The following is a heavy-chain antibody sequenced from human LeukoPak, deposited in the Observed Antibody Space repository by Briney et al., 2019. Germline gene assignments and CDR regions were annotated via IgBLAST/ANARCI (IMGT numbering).Heavy chain of an antibody. CDR3: AREVANGASYSSAWSV. CDR2: IYTDDKT. J-gene: IGHJ6*02. CDR1: GFTVNSNY. V-gene: IGHV3-53*01. Sequence: GGSLRLSCAASGFTVNSNYMNWVRQAPGKGLEWLSVIYTDDKTYYADAVKGRFIVSRDISKNTLYLQMNTVTAEDTGIYYCAREVANGASYSSAWSVWGQGTTVSVSS. D-gene: IGHD6-19*01.